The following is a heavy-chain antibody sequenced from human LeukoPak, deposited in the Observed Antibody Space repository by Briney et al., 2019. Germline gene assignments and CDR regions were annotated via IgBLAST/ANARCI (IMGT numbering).Heavy chain of an antibody. J-gene: IGHJ3*02. Sequence: SETLSLTCTVSGGSISSSSYYWGWIRQPPGKGLEWIGSIYYSGSTYYNPSLKSRVTISVDTSKNQFSLKLSSVTAADTAVYYCVSPAKYYYDSSGTTSEAFDIWGQGTIVTVSS. D-gene: IGHD3-22*01. CDR3: VSPAKYYYDSSGTTSEAFDI. V-gene: IGHV4-39*01. CDR1: GGSISSSSYY. CDR2: IYYSGST.